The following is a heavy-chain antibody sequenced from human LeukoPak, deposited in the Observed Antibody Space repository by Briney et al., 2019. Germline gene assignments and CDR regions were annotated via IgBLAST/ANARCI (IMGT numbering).Heavy chain of an antibody. V-gene: IGHV3-66*01. D-gene: IGHD4-11*01. CDR2: IYSASST. Sequence: GGSLRLSCAASGFTVSSNYMTWVRHPPGKGLEWVSIIYSASSTHYVDSVKGRFTISRDNSKNTVYLQMNSLRADDTAVYYCATGTTVTTAFDYWGQGTLVTVSS. CDR3: ATGTTVTTAFDY. CDR1: GFTVSSNY. J-gene: IGHJ4*02.